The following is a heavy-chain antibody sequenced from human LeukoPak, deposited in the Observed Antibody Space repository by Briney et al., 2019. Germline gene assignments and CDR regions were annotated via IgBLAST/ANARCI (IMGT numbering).Heavy chain of an antibody. J-gene: IGHJ4*02. CDR1: GFTVSNNY. D-gene: IGHD6-13*01. Sequence: PGGSLRLSCAASGFTVSNNYMYWVRQAPGKGLEWVSVIYSGGTTYYADSVKGRFTISRDNSKNTLYLQMNSLRADDTAVYYCARVGGSWFSDYWGQGTLVTVSS. CDR2: IYSGGTT. CDR3: ARVGGSWFSDY. V-gene: IGHV3-66*01.